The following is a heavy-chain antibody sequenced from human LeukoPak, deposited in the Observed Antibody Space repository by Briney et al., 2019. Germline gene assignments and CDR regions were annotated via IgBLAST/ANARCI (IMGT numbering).Heavy chain of an antibody. J-gene: IGHJ6*02. D-gene: IGHD3-9*01. Sequence: PSETLSLTCTVSGGSISSGGYYWSWIRQHPGKGLEWIGYIYYSGSTYYNPSLKSRVTISVNTSKNQFSLKLSSVTVADTAVYYCATPGVLRYFDWLGRDYYYYGMDVWGQGTTVTVSS. CDR1: GGSISSGGYY. CDR2: IYYSGST. V-gene: IGHV4-31*03. CDR3: ATPGVLRYFDWLGRDYYYYGMDV.